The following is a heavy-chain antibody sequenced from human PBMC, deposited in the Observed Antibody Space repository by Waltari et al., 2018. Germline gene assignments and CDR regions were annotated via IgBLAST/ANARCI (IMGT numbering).Heavy chain of an antibody. Sequence: QVQLVQSGAEVKKPGASVKVSCKASGYTFTGYYMHWGRQAPGQGLEWMGWINPNSGGTNYAQKFQGRVTMTRDTSISTAYMELSRLRSDDTAVYYCAREYCSSTSCPAVGYWGQGTLVTVSS. CDR2: INPNSGGT. CDR3: AREYCSSTSCPAVGY. V-gene: IGHV1-2*02. CDR1: GYTFTGYY. D-gene: IGHD2-2*01. J-gene: IGHJ4*02.